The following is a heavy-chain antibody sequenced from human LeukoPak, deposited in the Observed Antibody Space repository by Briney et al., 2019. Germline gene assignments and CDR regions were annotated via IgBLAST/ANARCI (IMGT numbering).Heavy chain of an antibody. V-gene: IGHV4-61*02. CDR2: IYTSGST. CDR1: GGSISSGSYY. D-gene: IGHD6-13*01. CDR3: ARVGGSSSWYRPRYFDL. J-gene: IGHJ2*01. Sequence: SETLSLTCTVSGGSISSGSYYWSWIRQPAGKGLEWIGRIYTSGSTNYNPSLKSRVTISVDTSKNQFSLKLSSVTAADTAVYYCARVGGSSSWYRPRYFDLWGRGTLVTVSS.